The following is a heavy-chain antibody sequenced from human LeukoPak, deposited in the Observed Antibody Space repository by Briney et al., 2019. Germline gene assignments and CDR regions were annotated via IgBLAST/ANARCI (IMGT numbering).Heavy chain of an antibody. J-gene: IGHJ3*02. CDR2: ISYSGRT. Sequence: SETLSLTCSVSGGSISSSSYYWGWIRQPPGKGLEWIGSISYSGRTYYNPSLKSRVIISVDRSKNQFSLKLSSVTAADTAVYYCARLHITMIVVASDAFDIWGQGTMVTVSS. V-gene: IGHV4-39*01. CDR1: GGSISSSSYY. D-gene: IGHD3-22*01. CDR3: ARLHITMIVVASDAFDI.